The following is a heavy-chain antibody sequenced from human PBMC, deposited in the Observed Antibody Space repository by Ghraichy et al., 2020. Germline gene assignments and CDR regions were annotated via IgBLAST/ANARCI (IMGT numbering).Heavy chain of an antibody. CDR1: GGSITSSNYY. Sequence: SETLSLTCTVSGGSITSSNYYWGWIRQPPGKGLEWIGSIHHSGSTYYNPSLQSRLTMSADKSKNQFSLKLTSVTAADTAVYYCAGSFAVLRYFHLWGRGTLVTVSS. CDR2: IHHSGST. V-gene: IGHV4-39*01. CDR3: AGSFAVLRYFHL. J-gene: IGHJ2*01. D-gene: IGHD4-23*01.